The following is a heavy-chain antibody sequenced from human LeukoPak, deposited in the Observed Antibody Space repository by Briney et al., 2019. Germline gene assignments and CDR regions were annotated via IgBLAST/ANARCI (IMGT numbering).Heavy chain of an antibody. J-gene: IGHJ4*02. CDR1: GFTFSSYA. Sequence: PGGSLRLSCAASGFTFSSYAMHWVRQAPGKGLEWVAVISYDGSNKYYADSVKGRFTISRDNSKNTLYLQMNSLRAEDTAVYYCAREGAGSGSYGGGVDYWGQGTLVTVSS. CDR2: ISYDGSNK. D-gene: IGHD1-26*01. V-gene: IGHV3-30-3*01. CDR3: AREGAGSGSYGGGVDY.